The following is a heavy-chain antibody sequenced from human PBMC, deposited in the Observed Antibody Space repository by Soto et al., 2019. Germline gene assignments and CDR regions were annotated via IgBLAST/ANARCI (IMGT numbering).Heavy chain of an antibody. V-gene: IGHV3-21*01. CDR1: GFTFSSYS. Sequence: GGSLRLSCAASGFTFSSYSMNWVRQAPGKGLEWVSSISSSSSYIYYADSVKGRFTISRDNAKNSLYLQMNSLRAEDTAVYYCARVLRYFDWTGMDVWGQGTTVTVSS. D-gene: IGHD3-9*01. CDR2: ISSSSSYI. CDR3: ARVLRYFDWTGMDV. J-gene: IGHJ6*02.